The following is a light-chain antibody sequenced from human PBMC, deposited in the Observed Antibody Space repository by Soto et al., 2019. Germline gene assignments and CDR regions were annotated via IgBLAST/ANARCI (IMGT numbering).Light chain of an antibody. CDR1: QSIIRN. J-gene: IGKJ1*01. CDR2: GAS. Sequence: EIVLTRSPGALSLSPGEIATLFFRASQSIIRNLAWYQHNPGQAPRLLIYGASSRATGIPDGFSGSGSGTDFTLTISRLEPEDFVLYYCQQYDSSFPAFGQGTKVDIK. CDR3: QQYDSSFPA. V-gene: IGKV3-20*01.